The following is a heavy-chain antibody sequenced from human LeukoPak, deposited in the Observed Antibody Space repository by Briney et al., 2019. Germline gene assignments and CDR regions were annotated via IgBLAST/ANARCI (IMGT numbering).Heavy chain of an antibody. Sequence: SETLSLTCAVYGGSFSGYYWSWIRQPPGKGLEWIGEINHSGSTNYNPSLKSRVTISVDTSKNQFSLKLSSVTAADTAVYCCARGVSGGAYAHWFDPWGQGTLVTVSS. CDR3: ARGVSGGAYAHWFDP. V-gene: IGHV4-34*01. CDR1: GGSFSGYY. CDR2: INHSGST. J-gene: IGHJ5*02. D-gene: IGHD3-16*01.